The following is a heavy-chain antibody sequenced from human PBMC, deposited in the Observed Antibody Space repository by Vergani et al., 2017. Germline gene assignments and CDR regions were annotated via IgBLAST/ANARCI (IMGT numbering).Heavy chain of an antibody. CDR2: ISWNSGSI. Sequence: EVQLVESGGGLVQPGRSLRLSCAASGFTFDDYAMHWVRQAPGKGREWVSGISWNSGSIGYADSVKGRFTISRDNAKNSLYLQMNSLRAEDTALYYCAKVNHYCSSTSCYFDYWGQGTLVTVSS. J-gene: IGHJ4*02. CDR3: AKVNHYCSSTSCYFDY. CDR1: GFTFDDYA. D-gene: IGHD2-2*01. V-gene: IGHV3-9*01.